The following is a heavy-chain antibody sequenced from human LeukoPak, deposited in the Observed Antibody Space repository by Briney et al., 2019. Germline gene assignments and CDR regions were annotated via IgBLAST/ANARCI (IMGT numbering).Heavy chain of an antibody. CDR1: GYSFTSYY. J-gene: IGHJ3*02. CDR3: ARERRAGAAFDI. V-gene: IGHV1-46*01. D-gene: IGHD6-13*01. CDR2: INPSGSSA. Sequence: GASVKVSCKASGYSFTSYYMHWVRQAPGQGLEWMGFINPSGSSAAYAQKFQGRLTMTRDMFTSTDYMELTSLTSDDTAVYYCARERRAGAAFDIWGQGTMVTVSS.